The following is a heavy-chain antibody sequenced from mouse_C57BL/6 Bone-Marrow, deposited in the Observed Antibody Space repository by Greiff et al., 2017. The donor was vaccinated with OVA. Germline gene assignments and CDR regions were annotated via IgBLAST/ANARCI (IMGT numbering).Heavy chain of an antibody. CDR1: GYTFTDYY. CDR3: ARAVYGPYAMDY. J-gene: IGHJ4*01. CDR2: INPNNGGT. D-gene: IGHD1-1*02. V-gene: IGHV1-26*01. Sequence: EVQLQQSGPELVKPGASVKISCKASGYTFTDYYMNWVKQSPGKSLEWIGDINPNNGGTSYNQKFKGKATLTVDKSSSTAYMELRSLTSEDSAVYYCARAVYGPYAMDYWGQGTSVTVSS.